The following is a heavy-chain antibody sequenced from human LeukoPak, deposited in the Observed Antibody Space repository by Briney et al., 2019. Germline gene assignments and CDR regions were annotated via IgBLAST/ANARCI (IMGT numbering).Heavy chain of an antibody. CDR2: ISWNSGSI. D-gene: IGHD2-21*02. V-gene: IGHV3-9*01. Sequence: GGSLRLSCAASGFTLEDYAMHGVRHARGKGLEGVSGISWNSGSIGYADSVKGRFTISRDNAKNSLYLQMNSLRAEDTALYYCAKDKEIVVVTGSLDYWGQGTLVTVSS. CDR3: AKDKEIVVVTGSLDY. J-gene: IGHJ4*02. CDR1: GFTLEDYA.